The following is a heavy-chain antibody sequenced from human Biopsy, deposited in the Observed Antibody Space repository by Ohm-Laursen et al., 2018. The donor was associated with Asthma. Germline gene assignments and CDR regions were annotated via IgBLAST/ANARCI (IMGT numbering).Heavy chain of an antibody. D-gene: IGHD6-13*01. V-gene: IGHV3-30*04. CDR1: GFTFSSYS. CDR3: ARGLVEAVGDSWYPDFDY. CDR2: ISHEGWNK. Sequence: SLRLSCAASGFTFSSYSMHWVRQAPAKGLEWVAIISHEGWNKHYADSVKGRFTISRDNSKDTLFLQMDSLTVEETAVYFCARGLVEAVGDSWYPDFDYWGQGTLVTVSS. J-gene: IGHJ4*02.